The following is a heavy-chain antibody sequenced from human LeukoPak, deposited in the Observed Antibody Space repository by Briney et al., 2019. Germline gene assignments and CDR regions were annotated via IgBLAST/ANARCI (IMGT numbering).Heavy chain of an antibody. CDR3: AREYSAFEI. CDR1: GGSISTYY. CDR2: IHYSGST. Sequence: SETLSLTCTVSGGSISTYYWSWIRQPPGKGLEWIGYIHYSGSTSYNPSLKGRITISVDTSKNQLSLILNSVTAADTAVYYCAREYSAFEIWGQGTMVTVSS. J-gene: IGHJ3*02. V-gene: IGHV4-59*01. D-gene: IGHD1-1*01.